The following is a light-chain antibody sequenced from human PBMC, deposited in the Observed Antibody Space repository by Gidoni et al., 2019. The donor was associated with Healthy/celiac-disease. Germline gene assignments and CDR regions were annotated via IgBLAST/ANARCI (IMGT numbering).Light chain of an antibody. CDR1: QRISSY. V-gene: IGKV1-39*01. Sequence: DIQLTQSPSSLSPSVGDRVTITCRASQRISSYLNWYQQKPGKAPKLLIYAASSLQSGVPSRFSGSGSGTDFTLTISSLQPEDFATYYCQQSYSTPPYTFGQGTKLEIK. CDR3: QQSYSTPPYT. J-gene: IGKJ2*01. CDR2: AAS.